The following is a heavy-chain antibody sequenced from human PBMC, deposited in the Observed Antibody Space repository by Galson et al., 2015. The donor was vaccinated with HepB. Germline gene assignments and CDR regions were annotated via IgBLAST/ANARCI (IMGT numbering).Heavy chain of an antibody. V-gene: IGHV1-69*04. CDR2: IIPILGIA. D-gene: IGHD3-10*01. J-gene: IGHJ6*02. CDR3: ARDGRASMVRVYYYGMDV. CDR1: GGTFSSYT. Sequence: SVKVSCKASGGTFSSYTISWVRQAPGQGLEWMGRIIPILGIANYAQKFQGRVTITADKSTSTAYMELSSLRSEDTAVYYCARDGRASMVRVYYYGMDVWGQGTTVTVSS.